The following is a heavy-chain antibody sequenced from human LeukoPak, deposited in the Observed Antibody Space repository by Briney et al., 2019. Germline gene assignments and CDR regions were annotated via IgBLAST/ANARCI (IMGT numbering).Heavy chain of an antibody. V-gene: IGHV4-61*01. J-gene: IGHJ4*02. CDR3: AGLEAHRPLDY. CDR2: IYNSRST. Sequence: SETLSLTCTVSGVSVSDNNFFWNWIRQPPGKGLEWIGYIYNSRSTNYNPALNSRVTISVDTSNNQFSLKLSSVIAADTAVYYCAGLEAHRPLDYWGQGTLVIVSS. CDR1: GVSVSDNNFF.